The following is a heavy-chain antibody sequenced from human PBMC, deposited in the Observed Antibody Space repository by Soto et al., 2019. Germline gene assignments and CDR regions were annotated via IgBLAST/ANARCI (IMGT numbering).Heavy chain of an antibody. D-gene: IGHD4-4*01. CDR3: APDSSTYSHGVYV. CDR1: GYPFTGPY. CDR2: INPSSGGT. J-gene: IGHJ6*02. Sequence: ASVKVSCKASGYPFTGPYIYWVRQAPGQGLEWMGWINPSSGGTEFAEKFQGRVTVTRDTSIRTVFLELNSLTSDDTGVYFCAPDSSTYSHGVYVWGQGTAVTVSS. V-gene: IGHV1-2*02.